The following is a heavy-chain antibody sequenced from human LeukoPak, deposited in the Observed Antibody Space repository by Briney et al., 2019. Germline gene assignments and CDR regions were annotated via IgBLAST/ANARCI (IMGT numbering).Heavy chain of an antibody. J-gene: IGHJ3*02. CDR2: ISYDGSNK. CDR3: ARAQTYYDILPLGRDAFDI. D-gene: IGHD3-9*01. CDR1: GFTFSSYA. Sequence: GGSLRLSCAASGFTFSSYAMHWVRQAPGKGLEWVAVISYDGSNKYYADSVKGRFTISRDNSKNTLYLQMNSLRAEDTAVYYCARAQTYYDILPLGRDAFDIWGQGTMVTVSS. V-gene: IGHV3-30*04.